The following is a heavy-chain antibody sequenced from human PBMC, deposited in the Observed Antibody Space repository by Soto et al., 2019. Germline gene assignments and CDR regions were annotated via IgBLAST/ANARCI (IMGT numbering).Heavy chain of an antibody. CDR2: IRGKGDGGAT. CDR1: GLTFSNAE. D-gene: IGHD6-19*01. CDR3: TTSGGGSGWSF. J-gene: IGHJ4*02. V-gene: IGHV3-15*07. Sequence: EVQLVESGGGLVKPGGSLRLSCAASGLTFSNAEMTWVRQAPGKGLEWVGRIRGKGDGGATDYAAPVKCRFIILRDDSENMVYLQMNSLKTEDTAVYYCTTSGGGSGWSFWGQGTLVTVSS.